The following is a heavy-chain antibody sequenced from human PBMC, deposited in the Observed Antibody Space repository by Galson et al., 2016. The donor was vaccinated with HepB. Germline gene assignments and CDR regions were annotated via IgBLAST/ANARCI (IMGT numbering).Heavy chain of an antibody. J-gene: IGHJ6*02. CDR3: TRVNHLGRGFNV. V-gene: IGHV6-1*01. D-gene: IGHD1-14*01. CDR1: GDSVSSDSAG. CDR2: AYYRSGWYP. Sequence: CAIPGDSVSSDSAGWNWIRQSPERGLEWLGRAYYRSGWYPDRATSLGGRLMLYVDTSKNQFSLQLTSVTVEDTAVYYCTRVNHLGRGFNVWGQGTTVTVSS.